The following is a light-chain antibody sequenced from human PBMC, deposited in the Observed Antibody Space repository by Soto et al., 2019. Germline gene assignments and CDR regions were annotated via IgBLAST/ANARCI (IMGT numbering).Light chain of an antibody. CDR2: DVS. J-gene: IGLJ1*01. V-gene: IGLV2-14*01. Sequence: QSVLTQPASVSGSPGQSITISCTGTSSDVGGYNYVSWYQQHPGKAPKLMLYDVSNRPSGVSNRFSGSKSGNTASLNISGLQAEDEADYYCSSYTSSSTLYVFGTGTKLTVL. CDR3: SSYTSSSTLYV. CDR1: SSDVGGYNY.